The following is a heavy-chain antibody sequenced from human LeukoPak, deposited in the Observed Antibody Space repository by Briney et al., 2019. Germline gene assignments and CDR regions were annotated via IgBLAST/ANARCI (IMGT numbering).Heavy chain of an antibody. D-gene: IGHD3-22*01. Sequence: ASVKVSCKASGYTFTSYYMHWVRQPPGQGLEWMGIINPSGGSTSYAQKFQGRVTMTRDTSTSTVYMELSSLRSEDTAVYYCARASDSSGYYAPQHYFDYWGQGTLVTVSS. CDR3: ARASDSSGYYAPQHYFDY. CDR2: INPSGGST. J-gene: IGHJ4*02. V-gene: IGHV1-46*03. CDR1: GYTFTSYY.